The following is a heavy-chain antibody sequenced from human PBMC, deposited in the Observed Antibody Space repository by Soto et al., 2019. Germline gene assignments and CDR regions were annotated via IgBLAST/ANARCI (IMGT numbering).Heavy chain of an antibody. CDR2: TYYRSKWYN. J-gene: IGHJ6*02. V-gene: IGHV6-1*01. CDR3: ARAQGVLDYYYYGMDV. CDR1: GDSVSSNSAA. Sequence: PSQTLSLTCAISGDSVSSNSAAWNWIRQSPSRGLEWLGRTYYRSKWYNDYAVSVKSRITINPDTSKNQFSLQLNSVTPEDTAVYYCARAQGVLDYYYYGMDVWGQGTTVTVSS.